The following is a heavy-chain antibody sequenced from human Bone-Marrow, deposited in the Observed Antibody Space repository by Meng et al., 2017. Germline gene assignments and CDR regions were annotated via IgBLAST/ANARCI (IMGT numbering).Heavy chain of an antibody. V-gene: IGHV3-23*01. CDR1: GFTFSSYA. CDR3: AKGEYSSGWGGDDAFDI. J-gene: IGHJ3*02. CDR2: ISGSGGST. Sequence: GESLKISCAASGFTFSSYATSWVRQAPGKGLEWVSAISGSGGSTYYADSVKGRFTISRDNSKNTLYLQMNSLRAEDTAVYYCAKGEYSSGWGGDDAFDIWGQGTMVTVSS. D-gene: IGHD6-19*01.